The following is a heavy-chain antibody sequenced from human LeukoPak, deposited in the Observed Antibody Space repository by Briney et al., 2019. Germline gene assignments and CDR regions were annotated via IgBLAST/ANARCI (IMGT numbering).Heavy chain of an antibody. V-gene: IGHV3-64D*09. J-gene: IGHJ4*02. CDR1: GFTFSSFA. CDR3: VKDLRSDFMGVLSRYLSY. Sequence: PGGSLGLSCSASGFTFSSFAMHWVRQAPGKGLEYVAAISRNGGSTYYADSAKGRFTISRDNSKSTLYLQMSSLRAEDTAVYLCVKDLRSDFMGVLSRYLSYWGQGTLVTVSS. CDR2: ISRNGGST. D-gene: IGHD2/OR15-2a*01.